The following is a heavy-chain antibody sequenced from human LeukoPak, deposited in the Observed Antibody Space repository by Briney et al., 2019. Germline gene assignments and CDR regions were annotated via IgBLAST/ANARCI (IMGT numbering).Heavy chain of an antibody. CDR3: AKGLVDIVAPGFDY. Sequence: PGRSLRLSCAASGFTFDDYAMHWVRQAPGKGLEWVSGISWNSGSIGYADSVKGRFTISRDNAKNSLYLQMNSLRAEDMALYYCAKGLVDIVAPGFDYWGQGTLVTVSS. D-gene: IGHD5-12*01. V-gene: IGHV3-9*03. J-gene: IGHJ4*02. CDR1: GFTFDDYA. CDR2: ISWNSGSI.